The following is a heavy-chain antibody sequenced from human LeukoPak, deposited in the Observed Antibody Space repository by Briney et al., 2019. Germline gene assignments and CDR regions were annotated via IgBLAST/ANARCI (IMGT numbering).Heavy chain of an antibody. CDR3: AGWGPISRSRALGPYYYYYYMDV. Sequence: ASVKVSCKASGYTFTSYDINWVRQATGQGLEWMGWMNPNSGNTGYAQKFQGRVTMTRNTSISTAYMELSSLRSEDTAVYYCAGWGPISRSRALGPYYYYYYMDVWGKGTTVTVSS. J-gene: IGHJ6*03. D-gene: IGHD3-3*02. CDR2: MNPNSGNT. V-gene: IGHV1-8*01. CDR1: GYTFTSYD.